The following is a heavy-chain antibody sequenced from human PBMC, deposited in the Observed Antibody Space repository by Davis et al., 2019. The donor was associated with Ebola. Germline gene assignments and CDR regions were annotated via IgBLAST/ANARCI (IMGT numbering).Heavy chain of an antibody. CDR3: ARDFVY. CDR2: IYYSGST. J-gene: IGHJ4*02. CDR1: GGSISSGGYY. V-gene: IGHV4-31*03. Sequence: SETLSLTCTVSGGSISSGGYYWSWIRQHPGKGLEWIGYIYYSGSTNYKPSLKSRVIISLNTSKNQFSLRVDSVTAADTAVYYCARDFVYWGQGILVTVSS.